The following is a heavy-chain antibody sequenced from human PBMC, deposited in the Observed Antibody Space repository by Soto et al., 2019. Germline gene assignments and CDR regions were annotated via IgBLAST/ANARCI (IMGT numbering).Heavy chain of an antibody. V-gene: IGHV4-59*01. D-gene: IGHD3-22*01. J-gene: IGHJ6*02. CDR3: ARGDSSGSYYYYYGMDV. CDR1: GGTINSYY. CDR2: IYYSGST. Sequence: SETMSLTCTVSGGTINSYYGSWIRQTPGKGLEWIGYIYYSGSTNYNPSLKSRVTISVDTSKNQFSLKLSSVTAADTAVYYCARGDSSGSYYYYYGMDVWGQGTTVTVSS.